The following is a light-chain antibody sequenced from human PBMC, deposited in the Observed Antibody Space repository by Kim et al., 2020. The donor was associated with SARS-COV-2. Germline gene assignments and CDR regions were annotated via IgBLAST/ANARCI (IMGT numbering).Light chain of an antibody. Sequence: EIVLTQSPATLSLSPGERATLSCRASQSVSSYLAWYQQKPGQAPRLLIYDASNRATGIPARFSGSGCGTGFTLTISSLEPEDFAVYYCQQRSHCTRTFGGGTKVDIK. CDR1: QSVSSY. CDR2: DAS. J-gene: IGKJ4*01. V-gene: IGKV3-11*01. CDR3: QQRSHCTRT.